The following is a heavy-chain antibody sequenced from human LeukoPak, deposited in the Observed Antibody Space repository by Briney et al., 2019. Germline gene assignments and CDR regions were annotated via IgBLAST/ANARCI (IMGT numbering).Heavy chain of an antibody. CDR1: GFTFSSYG. D-gene: IGHD2-2*01. CDR2: IRYDGSNK. J-gene: IGHJ4*02. V-gene: IGHV3-30*02. CDR3: AKDLGEPSHRIYCSSTSCSTGYFDY. Sequence: GGSLRLSCAASGFTFSSYGMHWVRQAPGKGLEWVAFIRYDGSNKYYADSVKGRFTISRDNSKNTLYLQMNSLRAEDTAVYYCAKDLGEPSHRIYCSSTSCSTGYFDYWGQGTLVTVSS.